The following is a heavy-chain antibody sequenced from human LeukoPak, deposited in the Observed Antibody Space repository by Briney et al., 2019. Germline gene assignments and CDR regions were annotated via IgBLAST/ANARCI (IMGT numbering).Heavy chain of an antibody. CDR3: AREDEGATFMDAFDI. CDR2: ISSSSSTI. CDR1: GFTFSSYS. D-gene: IGHD1-26*01. V-gene: IGHV3-48*02. J-gene: IGHJ3*02. Sequence: TGGSLRLSCAASGFTFSSYSMNWVRQAPGKGLEWVSYISSSSSTIYYADSVKGRFTISRDNAKNSLYLQMNSLRDEDTAVYYCAREDEGATFMDAFDIGGQATMVTVSS.